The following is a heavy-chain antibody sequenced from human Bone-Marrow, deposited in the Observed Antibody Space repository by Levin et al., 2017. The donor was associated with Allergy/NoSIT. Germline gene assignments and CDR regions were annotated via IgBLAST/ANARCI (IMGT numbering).Heavy chain of an antibody. CDR2: IYPGGST. CDR1: GFSVSSDH. Sequence: GGSLRLSCAASGFSVSSDHVSWVRQAPGKGLEWVSVIYPGGSTYYADSVKGRFTISRDNSKNTVYFEMNSLRAEDTAVYYCARGAGVMSTVFQFDQWGQGTLVTVSS. V-gene: IGHV3-53*01. J-gene: IGHJ4*02. D-gene: IGHD5/OR15-5a*01. CDR3: ARGAGVMSTVFQFDQ.